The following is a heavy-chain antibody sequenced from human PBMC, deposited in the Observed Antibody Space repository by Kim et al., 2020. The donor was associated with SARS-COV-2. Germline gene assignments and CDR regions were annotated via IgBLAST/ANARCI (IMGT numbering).Heavy chain of an antibody. V-gene: IGHV7-4-1*02. D-gene: IGHD3-9*01. J-gene: IGHJ6*02. CDR3: ARDRYFDPYYYYYGMDV. Sequence: ASVKVSCKASGYTFTSYAMNWVRQAPGQGLEWMGWINTNTGNPTYAQGFTGRFVFSLDTSVSTAYLQISSLKAEDTAVYYCARDRYFDPYYYYYGMDVWGQGTTVTVSS. CDR2: INTNTGNP. CDR1: GYTFTSYA.